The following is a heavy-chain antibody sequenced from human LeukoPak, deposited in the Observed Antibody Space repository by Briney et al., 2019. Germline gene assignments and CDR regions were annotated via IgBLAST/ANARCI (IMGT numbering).Heavy chain of an antibody. V-gene: IGHV3-23*01. Sequence: GGTLRLSCAASGFTFSSYAMSWVRQAPGKGLEWVSAISGSGGSTYYADSVKGRFTISRDNSKNTLYLQMNSLRAEDTAVYYCAKGKARSTWGYYYYYYMDVWGKGTTVTVSS. CDR3: AKGKARSTWGYYYYYYMDV. J-gene: IGHJ6*03. CDR2: ISGSGGST. D-gene: IGHD6-13*01. CDR1: GFTFSSYA.